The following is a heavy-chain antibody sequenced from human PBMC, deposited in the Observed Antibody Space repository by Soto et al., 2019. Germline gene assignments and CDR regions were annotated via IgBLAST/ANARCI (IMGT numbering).Heavy chain of an antibody. CDR2: FYYSGST. CDR1: GGSIRSGTYY. V-gene: IGHV4-39*01. CDR3: ATQEVGGTYVYTFDP. D-gene: IGHD1-26*01. Sequence: SETLSLTCTVSGGSIRSGTYYWGWIRQPPGKGLEWIGSFYYSGSTYYNPSLKSRVTISVDTSKNQFSLKLSSVTAADTTVYYCATQEVGGTYVYTFDPWGQGTLVTVSS. J-gene: IGHJ5*02.